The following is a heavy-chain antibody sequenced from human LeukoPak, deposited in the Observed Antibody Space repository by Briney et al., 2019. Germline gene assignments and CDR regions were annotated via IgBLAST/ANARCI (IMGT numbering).Heavy chain of an antibody. CDR1: GFTFDDYG. CDR3: AREEGGFDP. V-gene: IGHV3-20*04. Sequence: GGSLRLSCAASGFTFDDYGMSGVRQAPGKGLEWGAGINWNGGSKGYADSVKGRFTISRDNAKNSLYLQMNSLRGEDTALYYCAREEGGFDPWGQGTLVTVSS. CDR2: INWNGGSK. J-gene: IGHJ5*02. D-gene: IGHD3-16*01.